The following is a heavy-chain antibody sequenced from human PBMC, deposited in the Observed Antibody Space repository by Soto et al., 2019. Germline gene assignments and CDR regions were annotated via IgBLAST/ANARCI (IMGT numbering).Heavy chain of an antibody. J-gene: IGHJ3*02. Sequence: QVQLVQSGAEVKKPGASVKVSCKASGYTFTSYDINWVRQATGQGLEWMGWMNPNSGNTGYAQKFQGRVTMTRNTSISTAYMELSSLRSEDTALYYCASPALSYDFLCGSSFAIWGQGTMVSFSS. D-gene: IGHD3-3*01. CDR3: ASPALSYDFLCGSSFAI. CDR2: MNPNSGNT. V-gene: IGHV1-8*01. CDR1: GYTFTSYD.